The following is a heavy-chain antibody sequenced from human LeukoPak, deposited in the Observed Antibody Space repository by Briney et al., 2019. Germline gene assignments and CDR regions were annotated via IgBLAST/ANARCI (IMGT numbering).Heavy chain of an antibody. CDR1: GGTFSSYA. V-gene: IGHV1-69*05. CDR2: IIPIFGTA. CDR3: ARDRGCSSTSCYRLSHFDY. Sequence: SVKVSCEASGGTFSSYAISWVRQAPGQGLEWMGGIIPIFGTANYAQKFQGRVTITTDESTSTAYMELSSLRSEDTAVYYCARDRGCSSTSCYRLSHFDYWGQGTLVTVSS. D-gene: IGHD2-2*01. J-gene: IGHJ4*02.